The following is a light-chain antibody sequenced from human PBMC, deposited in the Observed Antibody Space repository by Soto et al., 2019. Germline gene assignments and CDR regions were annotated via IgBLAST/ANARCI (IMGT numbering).Light chain of an antibody. Sequence: QSVLTQPPSASGTPGQRVTITCSGSNSNIGSNTVNWYQQLPGTAPKLLVYDNNKRPSGVPGRFSDSKSGTSASLAITGLQGADEADYYCQSYDTGLVVFGGGTKLTVL. V-gene: IGLV1-44*01. CDR3: QSYDTGLVV. CDR2: DNN. CDR1: NSNIGSNT. J-gene: IGLJ2*01.